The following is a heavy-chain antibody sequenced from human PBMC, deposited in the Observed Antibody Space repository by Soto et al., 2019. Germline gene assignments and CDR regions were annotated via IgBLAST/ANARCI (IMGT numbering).Heavy chain of an antibody. CDR1: GFTFSSYG. CDR2: IWYDGSNK. V-gene: IGHV3-33*01. CDR3: AREGDAFDI. Sequence: QVQLVESGGGVVQPGRSLRLSCAASGFTFSSYGMHWVRQAPGKGLEWVAVIWYDGSNKYYADSVKGRFTISRDNSKDTRFLQMNSLRAEDTAVYYWAREGDAFDIWGQGTMVTVSS. J-gene: IGHJ3*02.